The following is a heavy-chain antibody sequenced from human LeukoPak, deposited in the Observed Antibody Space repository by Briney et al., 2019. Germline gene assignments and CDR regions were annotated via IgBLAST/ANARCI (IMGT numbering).Heavy chain of an antibody. V-gene: IGHV3-23*01. J-gene: IGHJ3*02. CDR2: ISGSGGST. CDR3: ARGAIVGGSYHFDAFDI. Sequence: PGGSLRLSCAASGFTVSSNYMSWVRQAPGKGLEWVSAISGSGGSTYYADSVKGRFTISRDNSKNTLYLQMNSLRAEDTAVYYCARGAIVGGSYHFDAFDIWGQGTMVTVSS. CDR1: GFTVSSNY. D-gene: IGHD1-26*01.